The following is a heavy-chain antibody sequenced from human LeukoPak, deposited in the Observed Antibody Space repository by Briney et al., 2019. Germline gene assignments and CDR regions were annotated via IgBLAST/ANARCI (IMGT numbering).Heavy chain of an antibody. CDR2: IYYSGST. CDR3: ARWGRGSGSYYSDYYYYMDV. J-gene: IGHJ6*03. Sequence: SETLSLTCTVSGDSISSYHWSWIRQPPGKGLEWIGHIYYSGSTNYNPSLKSRVTISVDTSKNQFSLKLSSVTAADTAVYYCARWGRGSGSYYSDYYYYMDVWGKGTTVTVSS. V-gene: IGHV4-59*01. D-gene: IGHD1-26*01. CDR1: GDSISSYH.